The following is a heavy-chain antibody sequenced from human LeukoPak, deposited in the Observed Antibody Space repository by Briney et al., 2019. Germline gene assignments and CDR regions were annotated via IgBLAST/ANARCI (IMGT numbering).Heavy chain of an antibody. CDR3: TKNAGRGRPSDH. D-gene: IGHD6-25*01. CDR2: IFYNGDI. CDR1: RASINSHY. J-gene: IGHJ4*02. V-gene: IGHV4-59*11. Sequence: SETLSLTCIVSRASINSHYWSWLRQSPGKGLEWIGYIFYNGDIAYNPSLKSRATISLDTSQNEFSLKVTSVTAADTAVYYCTKNAGRGRPSDHWGQGILVTVSS.